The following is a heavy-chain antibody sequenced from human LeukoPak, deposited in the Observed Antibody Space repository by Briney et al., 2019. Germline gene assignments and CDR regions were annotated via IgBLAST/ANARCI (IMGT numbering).Heavy chain of an antibody. CDR1: GYTFTNYY. CDR3: ARLAVAGTGDF. Sequence: ASVKVSCKASGYTFTNYYMHWVRQAPGQGLEWMGIINPSGGSTSYAQKFQGRVTTTRDTSTSTVYMELSSLRPEDTAVYYCARLAVAGTGDFWSQGTLVTVSS. J-gene: IGHJ4*02. V-gene: IGHV1-46*01. D-gene: IGHD6-19*01. CDR2: INPSGGST.